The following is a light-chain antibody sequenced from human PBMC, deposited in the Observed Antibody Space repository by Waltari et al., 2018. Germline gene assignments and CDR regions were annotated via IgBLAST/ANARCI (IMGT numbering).Light chain of an antibody. Sequence: SSELTQDPAVSVALGQTVRITCQGDSLRRHYASGYPQQPGQAPVLAIYGKNNRPSGIPDRFSGSSSGNTASLTITGAQAEDEADYYCNSRDSSGNHPVVFGGGTKLTVL. V-gene: IGLV3-19*01. CDR2: GKN. J-gene: IGLJ2*01. CDR1: SLRRHY. CDR3: NSRDSSGNHPVV.